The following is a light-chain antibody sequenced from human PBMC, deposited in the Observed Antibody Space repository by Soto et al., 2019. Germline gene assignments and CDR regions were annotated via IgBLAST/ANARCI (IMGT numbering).Light chain of an antibody. V-gene: IGKV3-11*01. CDR3: HQRRSWPRT. J-gene: IGKJ1*01. CDR2: YMS. Sequence: EIVLTQSPATLSSSPGETATLSCRASQYVGSRLAWYQHKPGQAPTLLIYYMSKRATGIPARFSGSGSGTDFTLTISSLAPDDFAIYYCHQRRSWPRTFGQGTKVEI. CDR1: QYVGSR.